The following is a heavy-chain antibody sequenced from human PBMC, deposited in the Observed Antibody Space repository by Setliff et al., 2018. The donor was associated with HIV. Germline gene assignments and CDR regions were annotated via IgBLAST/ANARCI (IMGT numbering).Heavy chain of an antibody. CDR3: AREWVLAATGTGIDP. V-gene: IGHV4-61*09. J-gene: IGHJ5*02. D-gene: IGHD6-13*01. CDR1: GGSIRSGSYY. Sequence: PSETLSLTCTVSGGSIRSGSYYWTWIRQPAGKGLEWIGHISTSGSTNYNPSLKSRVTISVDSSKNQFSLRLSSVTAADTAVYYCAREWVLAATGTGIDPWGQGTLVTVPS. CDR2: ISTSGST.